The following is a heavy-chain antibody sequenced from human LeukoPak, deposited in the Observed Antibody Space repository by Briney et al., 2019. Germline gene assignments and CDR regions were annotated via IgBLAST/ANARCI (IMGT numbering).Heavy chain of an antibody. J-gene: IGHJ4*02. Sequence: GGSLRLSCAAPGFTFSSYAMSWVRQAPGKGLEWVSAISGSGGSTYYADSVKGRFTISRDNSKNTLYLQMNSLGAEDTAVYYCAKTRSLGRSYYDSSGYYLDYWGQGTLVTVSS. V-gene: IGHV3-23*01. CDR2: ISGSGGST. CDR1: GFTFSSYA. D-gene: IGHD3-22*01. CDR3: AKTRSLGRSYYDSSGYYLDY.